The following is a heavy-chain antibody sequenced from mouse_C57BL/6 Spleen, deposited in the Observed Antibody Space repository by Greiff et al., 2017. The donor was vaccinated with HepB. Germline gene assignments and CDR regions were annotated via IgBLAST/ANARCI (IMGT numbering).Heavy chain of an antibody. Sequence: VHLQQPGAELVKPGASVKMSCKASGYTFTSYWITWVKQRPGQGLECIGDIYPGSGSTNFNEKFKSKATLTVDTSSSTAYMQLSSLTSEDSAVYYCARSGDYDEAWFAYWGQGTLVTVSA. J-gene: IGHJ3*01. CDR2: IYPGSGST. CDR3: ARSGDYDEAWFAY. D-gene: IGHD2-4*01. V-gene: IGHV1-55*01. CDR1: GYTFTSYW.